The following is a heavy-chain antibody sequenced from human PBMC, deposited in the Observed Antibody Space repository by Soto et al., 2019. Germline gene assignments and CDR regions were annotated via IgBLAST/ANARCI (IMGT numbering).Heavy chain of an antibody. V-gene: IGHV3-48*02. J-gene: IGHJ6*02. CDR3: ARHGIQVSHDV. CDR2: ITTSSHTI. Sequence: EVQLVESGGGLVQPGGSLRLSCAASGFPFSSYSMDWVRQAPGQGLEWISYITTSSHTIYYADSVRGRFTISRDNAKNSLFLQMNRLRDEDTAVYYWARHGIQVSHDVWGQGTTVIVSS. D-gene: IGHD5-18*01. CDR1: GFPFSSYS.